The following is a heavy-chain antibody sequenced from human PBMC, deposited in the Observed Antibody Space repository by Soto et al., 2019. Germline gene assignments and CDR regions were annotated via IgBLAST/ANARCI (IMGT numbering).Heavy chain of an antibody. Sequence: QVQLQESGPGLVKPSQTLSLTCTVSGVSISSGSYYWSWFRQHPGKGLEWIGFIYYSGTSYLNLSLKSRLTISIDTSKNQFSLNLTSVTAADTAAYYCATVLYTSRASDSWGQGTLVTVSS. D-gene: IGHD6-19*01. CDR2: IYYSGTS. V-gene: IGHV4-31*03. CDR3: ATVLYTSRASDS. CDR1: GVSISSGSYY. J-gene: IGHJ4*02.